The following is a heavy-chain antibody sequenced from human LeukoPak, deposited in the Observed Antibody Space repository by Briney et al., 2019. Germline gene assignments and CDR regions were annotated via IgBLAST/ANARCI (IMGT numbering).Heavy chain of an antibody. CDR3: ARGRYCSFTRCYWPPGFDY. Sequence: GGSLRLSCAASGFTFSSYAMSWVRQAPGKGLEWASAISGSGGSTYYADSVKGRFTISRDNSKNTLYLQMNSLRAEDTAVYYCARGRYCSFTRCYWPPGFDYWGQGTLVTVSS. CDR2: ISGSGGST. V-gene: IGHV3-23*01. D-gene: IGHD2-2*01. J-gene: IGHJ4*02. CDR1: GFTFSSYA.